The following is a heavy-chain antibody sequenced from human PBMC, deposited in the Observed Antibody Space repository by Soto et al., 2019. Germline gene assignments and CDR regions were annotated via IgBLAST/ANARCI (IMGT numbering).Heavy chain of an antibody. CDR1: GGTFSSYA. J-gene: IGHJ5*01. CDR2: IIPIFGTA. Sequence: QVQLVQSGAEVKKPGSSVKVSCKASGGTFSSYAISWVRQAPGQGLEWMGGIIPIFGTANYAQKFQGRVTITADESTSTAYMELSSLRSEDTAVYYCARTHYDSSGYYSRWFDPWGQGTTVTVSS. V-gene: IGHV1-69*01. CDR3: ARTHYDSSGYYSRWFDP. D-gene: IGHD3-22*01.